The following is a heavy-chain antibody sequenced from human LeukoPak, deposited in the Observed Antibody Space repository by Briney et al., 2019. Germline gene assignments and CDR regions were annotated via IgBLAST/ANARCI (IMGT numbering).Heavy chain of an antibody. CDR1: GFTFSSYS. D-gene: IGHD3-22*01. CDR2: ISSSSSYI. J-gene: IGHJ6*02. V-gene: IGHV3-21*01. CDR3: ARDGAYYYDSSGYYPPDGMDV. Sequence: GGSLRLSCAASGFTFSSYSMNWVRQAPGKGLEWVSSISSSSSYIYYADSVKGRFTISRDNAKNSLYLQMNSLRAEDTAVYYCARDGAYYYDSSGYYPPDGMDVWGQGTTVTVSS.